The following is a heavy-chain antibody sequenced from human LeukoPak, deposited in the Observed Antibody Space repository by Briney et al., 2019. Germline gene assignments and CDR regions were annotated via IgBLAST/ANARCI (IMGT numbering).Heavy chain of an antibody. CDR3: VRGDGWFGELLNFDN. D-gene: IGHD3-10*01. CDR2: ISSSSSTI. V-gene: IGHV3-48*02. CDR1: GXTFRAYS. Sequence: AGGSLRLSCAASGXTFRAYSMNWVRQAPGKGPEWVSHISSSSSTIYYADSVKGRFTISRDNGKNSLYLQMNSLRDEDTAVYYCVRGDGWFGELLNFDNWGQGTVVTVSS. J-gene: IGHJ4*02.